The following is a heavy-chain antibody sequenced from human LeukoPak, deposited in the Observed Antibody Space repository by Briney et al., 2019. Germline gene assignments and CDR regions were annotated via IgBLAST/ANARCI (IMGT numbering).Heavy chain of an antibody. CDR1: GYTFTSYY. CDR3: ASFTNYGDYLGY. CDR2: INPSGGST. Sequence: ASVKVSCKASGYTFTSYYMHWVRQAPGQGLEWMGIINPSGGSTSYAQKFQSRVTMTRDMSTSTVYMELSSLRSEDTAVYYCASFTNYGDYLGYWGQGTLVTVSS. D-gene: IGHD4-17*01. J-gene: IGHJ4*02. V-gene: IGHV1-46*01.